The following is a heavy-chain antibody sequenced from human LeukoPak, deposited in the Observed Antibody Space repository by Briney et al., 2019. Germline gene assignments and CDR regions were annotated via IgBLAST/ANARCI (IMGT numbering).Heavy chain of an antibody. CDR2: INPNSGGI. J-gene: IGHJ4*02. D-gene: IGHD3-10*01. CDR3: AREGDASSGSPYFFDY. CDR1: GYTFTGYY. V-gene: IGHV1-2*02. Sequence: ASVKVSCKASGYTFTGYYIHWVRQAPGHGLEWMGWINPNSGGIKYAQKFEGRVTMTGDTSISTAYVELISLRSDDTAVYFCAREGDASSGSPYFFDYWGQETLVTVSS.